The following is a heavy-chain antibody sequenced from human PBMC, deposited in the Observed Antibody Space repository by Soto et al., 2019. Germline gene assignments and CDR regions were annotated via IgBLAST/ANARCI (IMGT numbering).Heavy chain of an antibody. CDR3: VKNSGWFNT. CDR2: IDGSGGIT. D-gene: IGHD3-10*01. V-gene: IGHV3-23*01. CDR1: GFTFGTTD. J-gene: IGHJ5*02. Sequence: GGSLRLSCAASGFTFGTTDMSWVRQAPGEGLEWVSTIDGSGGITYYADSVKGRFTISRDNSRNTVYLQMNSLRGDDTALYYCVKNSGWFNTWGQGALVTVYS.